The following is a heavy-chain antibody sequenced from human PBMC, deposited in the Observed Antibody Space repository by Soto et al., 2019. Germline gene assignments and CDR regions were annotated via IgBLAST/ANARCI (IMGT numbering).Heavy chain of an antibody. V-gene: IGHV4-39*01. CDR1: GGSISSSSYY. Sequence: SETLSLTCTVPGGSISSSSYYWGWIRQPPGKGLEWIGSIYYSGSTYYNPSLKSRVTISVDTSKNQFSLKLSSVTAADTAVYYCARRGLVGAFAFDIWGQGTMVTVSS. CDR3: ARRGLVGAFAFDI. J-gene: IGHJ3*02. CDR2: IYYSGST. D-gene: IGHD1-26*01.